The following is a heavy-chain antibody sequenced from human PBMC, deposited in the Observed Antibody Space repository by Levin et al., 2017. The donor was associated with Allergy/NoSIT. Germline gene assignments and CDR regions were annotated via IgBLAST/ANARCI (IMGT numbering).Heavy chain of an antibody. V-gene: IGHV1-2*02. CDR2: INPKSGGT. D-gene: IGHD1-26*01. CDR1: GYTFTGYY. Sequence: GASVKVSCKASGYTFTGYYMHWVRQAPGEGLEWMGWINPKSGGTNYAEKFQGRVTMTRDTSISTAYMELSSLRSDDTAMYYWARGRGEGATSDWFHPWGQGTRVTVSS. CDR3: ARGRGEGATSDWFHP. J-gene: IGHJ5*02.